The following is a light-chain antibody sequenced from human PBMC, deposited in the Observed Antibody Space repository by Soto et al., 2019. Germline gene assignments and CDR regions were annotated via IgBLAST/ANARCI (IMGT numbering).Light chain of an antibody. CDR3: QQRNIWPPVT. J-gene: IGKJ5*01. CDR2: GAF. CDR1: PSVTNF. V-gene: IGKV3-11*01. Sequence: EIVMTQSTATLSVSPGERATLSCRASPSVTNFLAWYQQKPGQAPRLLIYGAFNRATGIPARFSGSGSGTDFTLTISSLEPEDSAIYYCQQRNIWPPVTFGQGTRLEIK.